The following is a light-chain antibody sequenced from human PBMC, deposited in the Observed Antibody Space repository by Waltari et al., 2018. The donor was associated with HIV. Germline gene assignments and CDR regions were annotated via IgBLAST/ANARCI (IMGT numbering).Light chain of an antibody. Sequence: HSALTQPASVSGSPGQSITISCTGTSSDIGGYTYVSWYQQQPGNAPKLMLSEVSNRPSGVSNRFAGSKSGNTASLTISGLQAEDEADYYCSSYTTSSTWVFGGGTKLTVL. CDR2: EVS. J-gene: IGLJ3*02. CDR1: SSDIGGYTY. V-gene: IGLV2-14*01. CDR3: SSYTTSSTWV.